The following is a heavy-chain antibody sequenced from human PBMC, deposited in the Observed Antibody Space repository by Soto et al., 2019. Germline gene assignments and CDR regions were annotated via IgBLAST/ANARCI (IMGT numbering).Heavy chain of an antibody. V-gene: IGHV4-34*01. J-gene: IGHJ4*02. CDR2: INHSGST. CDR3: ARQDTAVVPAAIGFDY. D-gene: IGHD2-2*01. CDR1: GGSFSGYY. Sequence: SETLSLTCAVYGGSFSGYYWSWIRQPPGKGLEWIGEINHSGSTNYNPSLKSRVTISVDTSKHQFSLKLSSVTAADTAVYYCARQDTAVVPAAIGFDYWGQGTLVTVSS.